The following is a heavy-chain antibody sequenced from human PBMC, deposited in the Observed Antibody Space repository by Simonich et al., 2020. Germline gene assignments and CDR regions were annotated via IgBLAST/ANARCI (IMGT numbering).Heavy chain of an antibody. CDR3: ARDTSYYGSGSYYFDY. D-gene: IGHD3-10*01. V-gene: IGHV3-21*01. J-gene: IGHJ4*02. CDR1: GFTFSSYS. CDR2: ISSSSSYI. Sequence: GGGLVKPGGSLRLSCAASGFTFSSYSMNWVRQAPGKGLEWFSSISSSSSYIYYADSGKGRFTSSRDNAKNSLYLQMNSLRAEDTAVYYCARDTSYYGSGSYYFDYWGQGTLVTVSS.